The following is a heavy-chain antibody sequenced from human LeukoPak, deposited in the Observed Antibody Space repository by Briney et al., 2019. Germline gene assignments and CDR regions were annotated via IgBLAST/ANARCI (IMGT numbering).Heavy chain of an antibody. J-gene: IGHJ4*02. CDR2: IYYSGST. CDR1: GGSISSYY. D-gene: IGHD3-3*01. CDR3: AAIFGVVRDFDY. Sequence: SETLXLTCTVSGGSISSYYWSWIRQPPGKGLEWIGYIYYSGSTNYNPSLKSRVTISVDTSKNQFSLKLSSVTAADTAVYYCAAIFGVVRDFDYWGQGTLVTVSS. V-gene: IGHV4-59*01.